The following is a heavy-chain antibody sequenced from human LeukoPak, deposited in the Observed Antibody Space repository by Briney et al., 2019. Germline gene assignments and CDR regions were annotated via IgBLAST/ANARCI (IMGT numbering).Heavy chain of an antibody. V-gene: IGHV3-64*01. J-gene: IGHJ3*02. CDR3: ARELGGTKTGGLDI. CDR2: IGVEGPIA. CDR1: GFTFSYHD. Sequence: GRSLRPSCAAAGFTFSYHDTHSARHAPREWLEFVSSIGVEGPIAFYANPVKGRFTISRDNSKSTMHLQMGGLRPEDSAVYYCARELGGTKTGGLDIWGQGTVVTVSS. D-gene: IGHD1-14*01.